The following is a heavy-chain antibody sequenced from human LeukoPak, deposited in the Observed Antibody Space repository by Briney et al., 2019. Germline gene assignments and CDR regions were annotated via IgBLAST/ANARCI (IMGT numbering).Heavy chain of an antibody. CDR1: GYTFTSYY. J-gene: IGHJ3*02. CDR3: ARGGKTYYYDSSGKGDAFDI. D-gene: IGHD3-22*01. Sequence: GASVKVSCKASGYTFTSYYMHWVRQAPGQGLEWLGIINPSGGSTNYAQKFQGRVTMTRDMSTSTVYMELRSLKSEDKAVYYCARGGKTYYYDSSGKGDAFDIWGQGTMVTVSS. CDR2: INPSGGST. V-gene: IGHV1-46*01.